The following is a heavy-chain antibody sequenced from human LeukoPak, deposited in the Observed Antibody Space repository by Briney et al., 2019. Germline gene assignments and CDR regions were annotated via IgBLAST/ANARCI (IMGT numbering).Heavy chain of an antibody. J-gene: IGHJ4*02. CDR2: ISSSSSYI. CDR1: GFTFSNYS. D-gene: IGHD3-10*01. V-gene: IGHV3-21*01. CDR3: ARRSGVRGVIITEGSYYFHY. Sequence: GGSLRLSCAASGFTFSNYSMNGVRQAPGKGLEWVSSISSSSSYIYYADSVKGRFTISRDNAKNSLYLQMNSLRAEDTAVYYCARRSGVRGVIITEGSYYFHYWGQGTLVTVSS.